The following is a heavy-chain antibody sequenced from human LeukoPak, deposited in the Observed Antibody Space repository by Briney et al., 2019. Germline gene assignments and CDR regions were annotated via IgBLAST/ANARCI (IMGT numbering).Heavy chain of an antibody. J-gene: IGHJ2*01. D-gene: IGHD1-26*01. CDR3: ARDRARTWYFDL. CDR2: ISSSSSYI. Sequence: GGSLRLSCAASGFTFSSYSMNWVRQAPGKGLEWVSSISSSSSYIYYADSVKGRFTVSRDNAKSSLYLQMNSLRAEDTAVYYCARDRARTWYFDLWGRGTLVTVSS. V-gene: IGHV3-21*01. CDR1: GFTFSSYS.